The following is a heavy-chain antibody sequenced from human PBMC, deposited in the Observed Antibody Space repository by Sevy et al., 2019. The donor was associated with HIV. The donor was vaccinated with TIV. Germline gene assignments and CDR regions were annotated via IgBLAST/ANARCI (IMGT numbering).Heavy chain of an antibody. Sequence: ASVKVSFKASGGTFSSYAISWVRQAPGQGLEWMGGIIPIFGTANYAQKFQGRVTITADESTSTAYMELSSLRSEDTAVYYCARGYSSSSYLRFDYWGQGTLVTVSS. V-gene: IGHV1-69*13. D-gene: IGHD6-6*01. CDR1: GGTFSSYA. CDR2: IIPIFGTA. CDR3: ARGYSSSSYLRFDY. J-gene: IGHJ4*02.